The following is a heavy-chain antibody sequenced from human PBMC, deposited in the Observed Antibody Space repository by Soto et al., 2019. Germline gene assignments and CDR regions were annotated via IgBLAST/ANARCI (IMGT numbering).Heavy chain of an antibody. D-gene: IGHD6-13*01. J-gene: IGHJ4*02. CDR1: GFIFSSYE. V-gene: IGHV3-48*03. CDR2: ITSSGYNT. Sequence: PGGSLRLSCEASGFIFSSYEMNWVRQAPGKGLEWLSHITSSGYNTYYAESVKGRFTISRDNAKNLLYLEMNSLRAEDTAVYYCARGYSGGWSRGGYFELWGQGAPVTVS. CDR3: ARGYSGGWSRGGYFEL.